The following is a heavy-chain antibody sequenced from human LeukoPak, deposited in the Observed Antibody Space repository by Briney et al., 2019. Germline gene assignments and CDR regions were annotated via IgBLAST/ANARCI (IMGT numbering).Heavy chain of an antibody. CDR2: VDPEDGET. CDR1: GYTFTDYY. J-gene: IGHJ6*03. Sequence: GATVKISCKASGYTFTDYYMHWVQQAPGKGLEWMGRVDPEDGETIYAEKFQGRVTITADTSTDTAYMELSSLRSEDTAVYYCATGEVVDYYYMDVWGKGTMVTVSS. V-gene: IGHV1-69-2*01. CDR3: ATGEVVDYYYMDV.